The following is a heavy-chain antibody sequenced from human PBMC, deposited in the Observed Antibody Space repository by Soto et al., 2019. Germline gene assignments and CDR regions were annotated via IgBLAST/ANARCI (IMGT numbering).Heavy chain of an antibody. Sequence: VQLVESGGDLVQPGGSLRLSCAASGFTFSSYWMHWVRQAPGKGLVWVSRIHGDESSISYADSVKGRFTISRDNAKNTLYLQMNSLRAEDTAVYFCARVAGRYYDSRGPFDSWGQGTLVTVSS. J-gene: IGHJ5*01. V-gene: IGHV3-74*01. CDR1: GFTFSSYW. CDR3: ARVAGRYYDSRGPFDS. CDR2: IHGDESSI. D-gene: IGHD3-22*01.